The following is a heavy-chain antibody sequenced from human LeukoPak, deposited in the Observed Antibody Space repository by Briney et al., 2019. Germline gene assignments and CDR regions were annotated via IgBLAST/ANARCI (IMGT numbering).Heavy chain of an antibody. Sequence: ASVKVSCKASGYSLTSYYMHWVRQAPGQGLEWMGIINPTGVSTSYAQKFQDRVTMTRDTSTSTVYMELSSLKSEDTAVYYCARRASLSSGSRYYYYLDVWGKGTTVTVSS. V-gene: IGHV1-46*03. CDR1: GYSLTSYY. CDR3: ARRASLSSGSRYYYYLDV. J-gene: IGHJ6*03. CDR2: INPTGVST. D-gene: IGHD6-19*01.